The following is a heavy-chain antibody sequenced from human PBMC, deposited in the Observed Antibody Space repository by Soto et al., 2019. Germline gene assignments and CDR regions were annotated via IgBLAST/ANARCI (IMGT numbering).Heavy chain of an antibody. J-gene: IGHJ6*02. Sequence: GSLRFSLSVSGYSFRHELSRWSCQARGRGLKWVSAISGSGGSTYYADSVKGRYTISRDNSKNTLYLQMNSLRAEDTAVYYCARELAAMVSHYGMDVWGQGTTVTGSS. CDR1: GYSFRHEL. CDR2: ISGSGGST. V-gene: IGHV3-23*01. CDR3: ARELAAMVSHYGMDV. D-gene: IGHD5-18*01.